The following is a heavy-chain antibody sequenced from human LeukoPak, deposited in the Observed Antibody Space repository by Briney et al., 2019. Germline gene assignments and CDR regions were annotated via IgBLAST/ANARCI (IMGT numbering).Heavy chain of an antibody. V-gene: IGHV4-4*07. CDR1: GGSISSYY. J-gene: IGHJ5*02. CDR2: IYTSGST. Sequence: SETLSLTCTVSGGSISSYYWSWIRQPAGKGLEWIGRIYTSGSTNYNPSLKSRVTTSVDTSKNQFSLKLSSVTAADTAVYYCARDGQQLVRGGGWFDPWGQGTLVTVSS. CDR3: ARDGQQLVRGGGWFDP. D-gene: IGHD6-6*01.